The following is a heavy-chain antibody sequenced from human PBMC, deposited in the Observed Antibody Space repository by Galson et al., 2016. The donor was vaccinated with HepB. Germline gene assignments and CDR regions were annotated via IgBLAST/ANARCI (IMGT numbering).Heavy chain of an antibody. V-gene: IGHV2-5*02. CDR3: LHSQAKSSSGWAYYFDY. D-gene: IGHD6-19*01. CDR2: IYWDDDK. CDR1: GFSLSTSGVG. J-gene: IGHJ4*02. Sequence: PALVKPTQTLTLTCTFSGFSLSTSGVGVGWIRQPPGKALEWLALIYWDDDKRYSPSLKNRLTITKDTSKNQVVLTMTNMDPVDTAKYYCLHSQAKSSSGWAYYFDYWGQGTLVTVSS.